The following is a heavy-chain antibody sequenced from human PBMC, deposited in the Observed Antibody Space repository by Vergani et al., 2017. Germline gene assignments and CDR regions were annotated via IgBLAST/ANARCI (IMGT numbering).Heavy chain of an antibody. J-gene: IGHJ1*01. CDR2: IRYDGTKR. V-gene: IGHV3-30*02. CDR3: TKAGQYDSDNFHDS. CDR1: GFTLSSHA. Sequence: VQLVESGGGVVQPGRSLRLSCAGSGFTLSSHAMHWVRQAPGKGLEWVAFIRYDGTKRFYGDSVKGRFTISRDNSQTTVFLQMNSLRADDSAVYYCTKAGQYDSDNFHDSWGQGALVTVAS. D-gene: IGHD3-22*01.